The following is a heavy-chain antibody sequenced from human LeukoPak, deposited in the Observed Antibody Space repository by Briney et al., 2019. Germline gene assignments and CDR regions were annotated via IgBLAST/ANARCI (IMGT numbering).Heavy chain of an antibody. J-gene: IGHJ4*02. D-gene: IGHD1-26*01. CDR3: ARGWIVGGIRDVFLDD. Sequence: PGGSLRLSCAASGFTFSTYWMHWVRQAPGKGLVWVSRITGDGSDTTYADSVKGRFTISRDNAKNTLYLQMNSLRAEDTAVYYCARGWIVGGIRDVFLDDWGQGTLATVSS. CDR1: GFTFSTYW. CDR2: ITGDGSDT. V-gene: IGHV3-74*01.